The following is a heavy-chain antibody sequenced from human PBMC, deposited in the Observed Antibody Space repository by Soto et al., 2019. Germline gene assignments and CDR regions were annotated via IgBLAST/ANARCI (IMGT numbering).Heavy chain of an antibody. Sequence: VGSLRLSCAASGFTFSSYAMHWVRQAPGKGLEWVAVISYDGSNKYYADSVKGRFTISRDNSKNTLYLQMNSLRAEDTAVYYCARRKGRLSITGTTDFDYWGQGTLVTVSS. V-gene: IGHV3-30-3*01. CDR2: ISYDGSNK. CDR1: GFTFSSYA. D-gene: IGHD1-7*01. J-gene: IGHJ4*02. CDR3: ARRKGRLSITGTTDFDY.